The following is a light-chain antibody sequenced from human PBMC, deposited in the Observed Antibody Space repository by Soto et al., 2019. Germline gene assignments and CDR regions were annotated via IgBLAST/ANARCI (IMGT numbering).Light chain of an antibody. CDR3: QQYNNWPPT. Sequence: EIVLTQSPATLSLSPGERATLSCRASQSVAYTYLAWYQQKPGQAPRLLISGASTRATGIPARFSGSASGTEFTLTISSLQSEDFAVYYCQQYNNWPPTFGQGTKVDIK. CDR2: GAS. J-gene: IGKJ1*01. CDR1: QSVAYT. V-gene: IGKV3-15*01.